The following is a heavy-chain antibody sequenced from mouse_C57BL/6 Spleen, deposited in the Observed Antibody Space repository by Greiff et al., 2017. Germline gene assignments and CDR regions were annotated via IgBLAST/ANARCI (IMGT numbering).Heavy chain of an antibody. CDR1: GYTFTDYN. CDR2: INPNNGGT. V-gene: IGHV1-22*01. Sequence: VQLKQSGPELVKPGASVKMSCKASGYTFTDYNMHWVKQSHGKSLEWIGYINPNNGGTSYNQKFKGKATLTVNKSSSTAYMERRSLTSEDSAVYYCARRALITTVVATFYYFDYWGQGTTLTVSS. D-gene: IGHD1-1*01. J-gene: IGHJ2*01. CDR3: ARRALITTVVATFYYFDY.